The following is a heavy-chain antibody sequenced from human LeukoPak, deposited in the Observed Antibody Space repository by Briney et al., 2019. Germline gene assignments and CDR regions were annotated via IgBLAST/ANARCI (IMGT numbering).Heavy chain of an antibody. V-gene: IGHV1-18*04. CDR1: GYTFTTYG. CDR2: ISAYKGNT. J-gene: IGHJ4*02. CDR3: ARDRDILTAYYMNY. D-gene: IGHD3-9*01. Sequence: ASVKVSCKASGYTFTTYGISWVRQAPGQGLEWMGWISAYKGNTNYAQKLQGRVSMTTDTSTSTAYMELRSLTSDDTAVYYCARDRDILTAYYMNYWGQGTLVTVSS.